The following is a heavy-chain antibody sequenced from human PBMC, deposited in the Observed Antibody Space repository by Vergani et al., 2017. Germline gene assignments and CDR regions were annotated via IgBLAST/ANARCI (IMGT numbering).Heavy chain of an antibody. CDR3: ARQCGSTSCYEGWYFDL. J-gene: IGHJ2*01. CDR2: IYPGDSDT. D-gene: IGHD2-2*01. Sequence: VQLVQSGAEVKKPGASVKVSCKGSGYSFTSYWIGWVRQMPGKGLEWMGIIYPGDSDTRYSPSFQGQVTISADKSISTAYLQWSSLKASDTAMYYCARQCGSTSCYEGWYFDLWGRGTLVTVSS. V-gene: IGHV5-51*01. CDR1: GYSFTSYW.